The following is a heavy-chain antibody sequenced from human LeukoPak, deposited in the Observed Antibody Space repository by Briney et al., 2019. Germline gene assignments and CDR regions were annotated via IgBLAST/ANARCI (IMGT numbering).Heavy chain of an antibody. CDR2: MNANSGDT. J-gene: IGHJ4*02. CDR3: ARGGAYLPFGY. CDR1: GYTFTSYD. D-gene: IGHD4/OR15-4a*01. V-gene: IGHV1-8*01. Sequence: GASVKVSCKASGYTFTSYDINWVRQATGQGLEWMGWMNANSGDTGYAQNFQGRVTMTRNTSISPAYMELSSLGSEDTAIYYCARGGAYLPFGYWGQGTLVTVSS.